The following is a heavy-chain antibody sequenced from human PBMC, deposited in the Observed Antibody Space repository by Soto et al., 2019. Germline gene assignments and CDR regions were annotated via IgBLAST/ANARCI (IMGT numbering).Heavy chain of an antibody. D-gene: IGHD1-7*01. CDR1: GFTFSSYG. CDR2: IWYDGSNK. V-gene: IGHV3-33*01. CDR3: ARGGDQLELLDY. J-gene: IGHJ4*02. Sequence: VQLVESGGGVVQPGRSLRLSCAASGFTFSSYGMHWVRQAPGKGLEWVAVIWYDGSNKYYADSVKGRFTISRDNSKNTLYLQMNSLRAEDTAVYYCARGGDQLELLDYWGQGTLVTVSS.